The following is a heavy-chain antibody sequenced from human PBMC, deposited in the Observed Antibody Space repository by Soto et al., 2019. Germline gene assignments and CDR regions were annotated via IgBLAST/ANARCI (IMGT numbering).Heavy chain of an antibody. D-gene: IGHD6-13*01. V-gene: IGHV1-2*04. CDR1: GYTFTGYY. Sequence: GASVKLSCKASGYTFTGYYMHWVRQAPGQGLEWMGWINPNSGGTNYAQKFQGWVTMTRDTSISTAYMELSRLRSDDTAVYYCARQSYSSSWYGRGVETYYGMDVWGQGTTVTVSS. CDR2: INPNSGGT. CDR3: ARQSYSSSWYGRGVETYYGMDV. J-gene: IGHJ6*02.